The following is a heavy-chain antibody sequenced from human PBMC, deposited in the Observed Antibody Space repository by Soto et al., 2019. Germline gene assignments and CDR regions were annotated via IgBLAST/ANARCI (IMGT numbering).Heavy chain of an antibody. CDR1: GFTFSSYG. CDR2: ISTDSNYL. D-gene: IGHD2-15*01. V-gene: IGHV3-21*01. CDR3: ATNGVLVVVPAIDS. J-gene: IGHJ4*02. Sequence: EVQLVESGGGLVKPGGSLRLSCAASGFTFSSYGMNWVRQAPGKGLEWVSSISTDSNYLYYADSVKGRFTISRDNAKNSLYLQMNSLRAADTAVYYCATNGVLVVVPAIDSWGQGTLVTVSS.